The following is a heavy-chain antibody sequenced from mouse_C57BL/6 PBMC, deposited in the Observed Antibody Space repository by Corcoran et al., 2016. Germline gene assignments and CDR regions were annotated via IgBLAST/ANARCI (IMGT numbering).Heavy chain of an antibody. CDR1: GYTFTDYN. J-gene: IGHJ3*01. V-gene: IGHV1-18*01. Sequence: EVQLQQSGPELVKPGASVKIPCKASGYTFTDYNMDWVKQSHGKSLEWIGDINPNNGGTIYNQKFKGKATSTVDKSSSNAYMELRILTSGDTAVYYCASYGNYGFAYWGQGTLVTVSA. CDR3: ASYGNYGFAY. D-gene: IGHD2-1*01. CDR2: INPNNGGT.